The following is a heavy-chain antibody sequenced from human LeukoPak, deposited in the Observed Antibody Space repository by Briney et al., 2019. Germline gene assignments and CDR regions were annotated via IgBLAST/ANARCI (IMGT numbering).Heavy chain of an antibody. CDR1: GYTFTSYD. Sequence: ASVKVSCKASGYTFTSYDINWVRQAPGQGLEWMGWINPNSGGTNYAQKFQGRVTMTRDTSISTAYMELSRLRSDDTAVYYCARGDDIVVVVAATLFDYWGQGTLVTVSS. CDR3: ARGDDIVVVVAATLFDY. V-gene: IGHV1-2*02. CDR2: INPNSGGT. J-gene: IGHJ4*02. D-gene: IGHD2-15*01.